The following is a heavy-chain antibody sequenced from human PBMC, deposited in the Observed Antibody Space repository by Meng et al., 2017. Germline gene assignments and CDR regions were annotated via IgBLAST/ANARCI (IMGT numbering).Heavy chain of an antibody. CDR3: ARGTGTTWFGHLYYFDY. D-gene: IGHD1-7*01. CDR1: GFTFDVYA. Sequence: GESLKISCAASGFTFDVYAMHWVRQAPGKGLEWVSLISWDGGSTYYADSVKGRFTISRDNSKNSLYLQMNSLRAEDTALYYCARGTGTTWFGHLYYFDYWGQGTLVTVSS. J-gene: IGHJ4*02. V-gene: IGHV3-43D*03. CDR2: ISWDGGST.